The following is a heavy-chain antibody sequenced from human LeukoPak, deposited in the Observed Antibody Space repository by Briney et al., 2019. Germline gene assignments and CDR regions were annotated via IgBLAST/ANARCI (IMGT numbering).Heavy chain of an antibody. CDR3: TTVPGYGSGSLVYYYYCGMDV. CDR2: IKSKTDGGTT. Sequence: GGSLRLSCAASGFTFSNAWMSWVRQAPGKGLEWVGRIKSKTDGGTTDYAAPVKGRFTISRDDSKNTLYLQMNSLKTEDTAVYYCTTVPGYGSGSLVYYYYCGMDVWGQGTTVTVSS. V-gene: IGHV3-15*01. D-gene: IGHD3-10*01. CDR1: GFTFSNAW. J-gene: IGHJ6*02.